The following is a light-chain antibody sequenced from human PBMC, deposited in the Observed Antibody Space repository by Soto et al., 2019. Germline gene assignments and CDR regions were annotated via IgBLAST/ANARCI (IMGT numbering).Light chain of an antibody. Sequence: IVLTQSPDTLSLSLGERATLSCRASQSVANFLARYQQKPGQAPRLLIYDASTRATGIPSRFSGSGSRTDFTLTIGSLEPEDFAVYYCQIRNVLSFGGGTKVEIK. J-gene: IGKJ4*01. CDR2: DAS. V-gene: IGKV3-11*01. CDR3: QIRNVLS. CDR1: QSVANF.